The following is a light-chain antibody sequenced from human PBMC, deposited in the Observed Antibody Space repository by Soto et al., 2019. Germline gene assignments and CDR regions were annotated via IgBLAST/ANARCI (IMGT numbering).Light chain of an antibody. J-gene: IGLJ2*01. CDR1: NLGSKY. V-gene: IGLV3-1*01. Sequence: SYELTQPPSVSVSPGQTATITCSGDNLGSKYVCWYQQRPGQSPVLVMYQDKYRPSGIPDRFSGANSGSTATLTITGTQAMDEADYYCQAWDSITYVVFGGGTKLT. CDR3: QAWDSITYVV. CDR2: QDK.